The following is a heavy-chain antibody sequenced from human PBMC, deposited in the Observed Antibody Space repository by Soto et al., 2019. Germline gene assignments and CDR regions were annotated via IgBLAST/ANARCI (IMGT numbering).Heavy chain of an antibody. V-gene: IGHV3-30*18. CDR2: ISHDGNNK. CDR1: GFSFSTYG. Sequence: QVQLVESGGGVVQPGRSLRLSCAASGFSFSTYGMHWVRQAPGKGLEWVAVISHDGNNKYYADSVKGRSTISRDNSKNTLYLQLNSLRAEDTAVYYCAKDQGYCNGGSCYGFDYWGQGTLGTVSS. CDR3: AKDQGYCNGGSCYGFDY. D-gene: IGHD2-15*01. J-gene: IGHJ4*02.